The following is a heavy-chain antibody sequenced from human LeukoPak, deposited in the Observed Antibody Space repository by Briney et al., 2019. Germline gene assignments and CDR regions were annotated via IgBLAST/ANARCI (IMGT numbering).Heavy chain of an antibody. V-gene: IGHV3-48*02. CDR1: GFTFSSYN. CDR3: AKEEQQLISHGFDY. Sequence: PGGSLRLSCAASGFTFSSYNMNWVRQAPGKGLEWVSYISSSSSTIYYADSVKGRFTISRDNAKNSLYLQMNSLRDEDTAVYYCAKEEQQLISHGFDYWGQGTLVTVSS. D-gene: IGHD6-13*01. J-gene: IGHJ4*02. CDR2: ISSSSSTI.